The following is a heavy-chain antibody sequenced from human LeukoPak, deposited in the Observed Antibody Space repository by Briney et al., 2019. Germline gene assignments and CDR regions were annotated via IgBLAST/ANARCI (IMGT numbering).Heavy chain of an antibody. CDR2: INPSGGST. Sequence: GASVKVSCKASGYTFTSYYMHWVRQAPGQGLEWMGIINPSGGSTSYAQKFQGRVTMTRDMSTSTVYMELSSLRSEDTAVYYCAIDFTIFGVVYYFDYWGQGTLVTVSS. CDR3: AIDFTIFGVVYYFDY. V-gene: IGHV1-46*01. J-gene: IGHJ4*02. D-gene: IGHD3-3*01. CDR1: GYTFTSYY.